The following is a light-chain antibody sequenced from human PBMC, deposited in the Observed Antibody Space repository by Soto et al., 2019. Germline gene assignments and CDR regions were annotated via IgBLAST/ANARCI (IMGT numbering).Light chain of an antibody. CDR1: QGISSY. Sequence: AILVTKSPSSLSASTGDRVTITCRASQGISSYLAWYQQKPGKAPKLLTYAASTLQSGVPSRFSGSGSGTDFTLTISCLQSEDFATYYCQQYYSYPRTFGQGTKVDI. CDR3: QQYYSYPRT. V-gene: IGKV1-8*01. CDR2: AAS. J-gene: IGKJ1*01.